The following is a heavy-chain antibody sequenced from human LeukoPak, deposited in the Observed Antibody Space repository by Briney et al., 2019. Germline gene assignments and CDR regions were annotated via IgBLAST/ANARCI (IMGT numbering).Heavy chain of an antibody. CDR1: GFTFSNAW. CDR3: TSTYYYDSSGYYSSCYFDY. CDR2: IKSKTDGGTT. V-gene: IGHV3-15*01. J-gene: IGHJ4*02. Sequence: GGSLRLSCAASGFTFSNAWMSWVRQAPGKGLEWVGRIKSKTDGGTTDYAAPVKGRFTIPRDDSKNTLYLQMNSLKTEDTAVYYCTSTYYYDSSGYYSSCYFDYWGQGTLVTVSS. D-gene: IGHD3-22*01.